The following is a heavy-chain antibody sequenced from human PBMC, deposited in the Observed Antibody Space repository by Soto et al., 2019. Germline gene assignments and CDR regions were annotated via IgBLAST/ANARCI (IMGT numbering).Heavy chain of an antibody. D-gene: IGHD6-19*01. V-gene: IGHV1-69*04. J-gene: IGHJ4*02. CDR2: IIPILGIA. CDR1: GGTFSSYT. CDR3: ARDQDSSGWPY. Sequence: SVKVSCKASGGTFSSYTISWVRQAPGQGLEWMGRIIPILGIANYAQKFQGRVTITADKSTSTAYMELSSLRSEDTAVYYCARDQDSSGWPYWGQGTLVTVSS.